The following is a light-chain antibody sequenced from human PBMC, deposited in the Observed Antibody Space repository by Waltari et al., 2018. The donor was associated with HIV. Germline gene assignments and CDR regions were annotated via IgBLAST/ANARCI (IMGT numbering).Light chain of an antibody. Sequence: SFELTQPPSVSVSQGKTARITCSGDALVKKYTYWYQQKTGQAPVVVIYNDTERPSGIPERFSGSSSGTTVTLTISGVQSEDEADYYCQSADTGGTRVFGPGTKVTVL. V-gene: IGLV3-25*03. CDR2: NDT. CDR3: QSADTGGTRV. CDR1: ALVKKY. J-gene: IGLJ1*01.